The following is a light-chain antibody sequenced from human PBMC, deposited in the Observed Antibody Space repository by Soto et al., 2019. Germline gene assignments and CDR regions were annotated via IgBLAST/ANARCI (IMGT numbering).Light chain of an antibody. CDR1: SSNIGSNA. CDR2: ADD. Sequence: QPVLTQPPSASGTPGQRVTISCSGSSSNIGSNAVNWYQQLPGTAPKLLIYADDRRPSGVSDRFSGSKSGTSASLAISGLRSEDEASYSCAAWDDSLGGSWVFGGGTKLTVL. J-gene: IGLJ3*02. CDR3: AAWDDSLGGSWV. V-gene: IGLV1-47*01.